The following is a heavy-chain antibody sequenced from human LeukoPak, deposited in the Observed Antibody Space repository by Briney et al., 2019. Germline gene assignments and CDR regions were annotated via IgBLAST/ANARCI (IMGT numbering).Heavy chain of an antibody. Sequence: GGSLRLSCAASGFTFSNYNMNWVRQAPGKGLEWVPYISSSSSTIYYADSVKGRFTISRDNAKNSLYLQMNSLRAEDTAVYYCALRGGYTSGWYMRDYYMDVWGKGTTVTVSS. D-gene: IGHD6-19*01. V-gene: IGHV3-48*01. CDR2: ISSSSSTI. CDR1: GFTFSNYN. CDR3: ALRGGYTSGWYMRDYYMDV. J-gene: IGHJ6*03.